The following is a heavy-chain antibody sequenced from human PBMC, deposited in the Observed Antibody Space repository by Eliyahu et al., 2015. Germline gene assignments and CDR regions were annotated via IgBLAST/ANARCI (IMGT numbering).Heavy chain of an antibody. Sequence: EVQLLESGGGLVQPGGSLRLSCAAXGFTFSXYAMXWXRQAPGKGLEWVSAISGSGGSTYYADSVKGRFTISRDNSKNTLYLQMNSLRAEDTAVYYCAKDDPNGSGSYFAKKYYYYGMDVWGQGTTVTVSS. CDR2: ISGSGGST. D-gene: IGHD3-10*01. CDR1: GFTFSXYA. V-gene: IGHV3-23*01. CDR3: AKDDPNGSGSYFAKKYYYYGMDV. J-gene: IGHJ6*02.